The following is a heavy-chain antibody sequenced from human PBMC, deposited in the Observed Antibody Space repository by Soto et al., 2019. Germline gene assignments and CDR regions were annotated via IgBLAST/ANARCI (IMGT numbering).Heavy chain of an antibody. CDR2: IITVFGTA. Sequence: QMQLVQSGAEVKKPGASVKVSCKASGYSFTNYYMHWVRQAPGQGLEWMGGIITVFGTANYAQNFQGRVTITADQSTSTAYMELNSLRSDDTAVYYCAREVGYGDFSAALLDWGQGTLVTVSS. CDR1: GYSFTNYY. J-gene: IGHJ4*02. D-gene: IGHD4-17*01. CDR3: AREVGYGDFSAALLD. V-gene: IGHV1-69*01.